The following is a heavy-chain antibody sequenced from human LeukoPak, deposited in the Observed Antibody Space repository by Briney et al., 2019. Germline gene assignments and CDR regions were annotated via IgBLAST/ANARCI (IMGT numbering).Heavy chain of an antibody. Sequence: GGSLRLSCAASGFTFSSYAMSWVRQAPGKGLEWVSAISGSGGSTYYADSVRGRFTISRDNSKNTLYLQVNSLRAEDTAVYYCAKGYASGTYYSDYWGQGTLVTVSS. J-gene: IGHJ4*02. CDR1: GFTFSSYA. CDR3: AKGYASGTYYSDY. D-gene: IGHD3-10*01. V-gene: IGHV3-23*01. CDR2: ISGSGGST.